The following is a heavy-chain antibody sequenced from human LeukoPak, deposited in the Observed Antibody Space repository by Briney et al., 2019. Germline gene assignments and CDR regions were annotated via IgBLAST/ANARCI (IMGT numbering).Heavy chain of an antibody. Sequence: GASVKVSCKASGGTFSSYAISWVRQAPGQGLEWMGIINPSGGSTSYAQKFQGRVTMTRDTSTSTVYMELSSLRSEDTAVYYCARDGRGPTVDTAILIDYWGQGTLVTVSS. V-gene: IGHV1-46*01. D-gene: IGHD5-18*01. CDR3: ARDGRGPTVDTAILIDY. CDR1: GGTFSSYA. CDR2: INPSGGST. J-gene: IGHJ4*02.